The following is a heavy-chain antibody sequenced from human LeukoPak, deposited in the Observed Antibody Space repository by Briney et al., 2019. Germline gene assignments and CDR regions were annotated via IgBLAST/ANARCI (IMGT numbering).Heavy chain of an antibody. D-gene: IGHD3-9*01. J-gene: IGHJ4*02. CDR3: ARSYYDILTGYSYYFDY. V-gene: IGHV1-2*04. CDR2: INLNSGGT. CDR1: GYTFTGYY. Sequence: ASVKVSCKASGYTFTGYYMHWVRQAPGQGLEWMGWINLNSGGTNYAQKFQGWVTMTRDTPISTAYMELSRLRSDDTAVYYCARSYYDILTGYSYYFDYWGQGTLVTVSS.